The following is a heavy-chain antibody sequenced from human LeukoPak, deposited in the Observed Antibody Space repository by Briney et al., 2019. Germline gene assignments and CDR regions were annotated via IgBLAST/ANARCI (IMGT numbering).Heavy chain of an antibody. Sequence: PGGSLRLSCAASGFTFSSYGMNWVRQAPGKGLEWVSSMSSSSRNIYYADSVKGRFTISRDNAKNSLYLQMSSLRAEDTAVYYCARDLYGDYVFDYWGQGTMVTVSS. V-gene: IGHV3-21*01. D-gene: IGHD4-17*01. J-gene: IGHJ4*02. CDR3: ARDLYGDYVFDY. CDR1: GFTFSSYG. CDR2: MSSSSRNI.